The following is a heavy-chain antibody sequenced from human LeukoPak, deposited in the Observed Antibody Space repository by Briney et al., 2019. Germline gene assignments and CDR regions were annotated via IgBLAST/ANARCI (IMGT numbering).Heavy chain of an antibody. CDR3: ASLRTLDY. Sequence: GGALTLSCPGSGCTFSSCAMSWVRQAPGKGLEWVSAISGSGGSTYYADSVKRRFTISRDNSKNTLYLQMNSLRAEDTAVYYCASLRTLDYWGQGTLVPVSS. J-gene: IGHJ4*02. V-gene: IGHV3-23*01. D-gene: IGHD4-17*01. CDR1: GCTFSSCA. CDR2: ISGSGGST.